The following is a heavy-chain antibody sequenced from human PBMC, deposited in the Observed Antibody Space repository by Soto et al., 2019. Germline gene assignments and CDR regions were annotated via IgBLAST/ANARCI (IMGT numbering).Heavy chain of an antibody. J-gene: IGHJ6*02. Sequence: QVQLVQSGAEVKKPGASVKVSCKASGYTFTGYYMHWVRQAPGQGLEWMGWINPNSGGTNYAQKFQGWVTMTRDTSISTAYMELSRLRSDDTAVYYCARAGKAAAGHYYYYGMDVWGQGTTVTVSS. V-gene: IGHV1-2*04. D-gene: IGHD6-13*01. CDR3: ARAGKAAAGHYYYYGMDV. CDR1: GYTFTGYY. CDR2: INPNSGGT.